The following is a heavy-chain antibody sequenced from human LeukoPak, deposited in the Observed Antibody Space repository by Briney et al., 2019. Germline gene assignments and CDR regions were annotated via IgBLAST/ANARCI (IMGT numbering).Heavy chain of an antibody. D-gene: IGHD3-10*01. J-gene: IGHJ5*02. V-gene: IGHV3-7*01. CDR3: ARPLMYYYGSETYFWFDP. CDR2: IKQDGSEK. Sequence: PSETLSLTCAVYGGSFSGYYWSWIRQAPGKGLEWVANIKQDGSEKYYVDSVKGRFTISRDNAKNSLYLQMNSLRAEDTAMYYCARPLMYYYGSETYFWFDPWGQGTLVTVSS. CDR1: GGSFSGYY.